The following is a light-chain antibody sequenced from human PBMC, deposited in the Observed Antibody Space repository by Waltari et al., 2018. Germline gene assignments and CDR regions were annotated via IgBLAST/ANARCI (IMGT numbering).Light chain of an antibody. Sequence: QSGLAQPASVSGAPGQSITISCTGTSSDVGVHNYVSWYQQHPGKAPKLMIYAVNKRPSVVSDRFSGSRSGNTASLTISGLQAEDEADYYCSSYTTSNTWVFGGGTKLTVL. CDR1: SSDVGVHNY. V-gene: IGLV2-14*03. CDR3: SSYTTSNTWV. J-gene: IGLJ3*02. CDR2: AVN.